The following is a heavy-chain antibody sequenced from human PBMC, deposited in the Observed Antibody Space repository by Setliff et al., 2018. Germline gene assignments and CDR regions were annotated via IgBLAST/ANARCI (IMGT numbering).Heavy chain of an antibody. Sequence: SVKVSCKASGGTFTNYAINWVRQAPGQGLEWMGGINPIFGTADYTQNFQGRVTITTDESTSTAYMELSSLRSEDTAIYYCTRRGVHSSGYYPIDSWGQGTLVTVSS. CDR2: INPIFGTA. CDR1: GGTFTNYA. CDR3: TRRGVHSSGYYPIDS. D-gene: IGHD3-22*01. V-gene: IGHV1-69*05. J-gene: IGHJ4*02.